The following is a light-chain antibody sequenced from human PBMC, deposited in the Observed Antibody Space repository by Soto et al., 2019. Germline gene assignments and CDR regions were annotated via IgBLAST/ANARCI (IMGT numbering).Light chain of an antibody. CDR1: SSDVGGYNY. J-gene: IGLJ2*01. CDR3: RSYTSSSTYVV. V-gene: IGLV2-14*03. CDR2: DVS. Sequence: QSVLTQPASVSGSPGQSITISCTGTSSDVGGYNYVSWYQHHPGKAPKLMIYDVSNRPSGVSNRFSGSKSGNTASLTISGLQAEDEADYYCRSYTSSSTYVVFGGGTKLTVL.